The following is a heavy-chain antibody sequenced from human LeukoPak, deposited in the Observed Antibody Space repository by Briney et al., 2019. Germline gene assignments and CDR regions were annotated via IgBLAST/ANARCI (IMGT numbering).Heavy chain of an antibody. D-gene: IGHD3-10*01. CDR1: GFTFSSYG. CDR2: ISYDGSNK. CDR3: AKGSISMVRGVQVIMVY. Sequence: GGSLRLSCAASGFTFSSYGMHWVRQAPGKGLEWVAVISYDGSNKYYADSVKGRFTISRDNSKNTLYLQMNSLRAEDTAVYYCAKGSISMVRGVQVIMVYWGQGTLVTVSS. J-gene: IGHJ4*02. V-gene: IGHV3-30*18.